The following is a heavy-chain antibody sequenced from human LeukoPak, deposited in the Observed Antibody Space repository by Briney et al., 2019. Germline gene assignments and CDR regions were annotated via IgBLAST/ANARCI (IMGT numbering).Heavy chain of an antibody. D-gene: IGHD1-26*01. CDR2: IYSGGST. V-gene: IGHV3-66*01. CDR1: GFTVTSNY. CDR3: AGYGGSYPYYMDV. J-gene: IGHJ6*03. Sequence: GGSLRLSCAASGFTVTSNYMSWVRQAPGKGLEWVSVIYSGGSTYYADSVKGRFIIFRDNSKNTLYLQMNSLRGEDTAAYYCAGYGGSYPYYMDVWGKGTTVTMSS.